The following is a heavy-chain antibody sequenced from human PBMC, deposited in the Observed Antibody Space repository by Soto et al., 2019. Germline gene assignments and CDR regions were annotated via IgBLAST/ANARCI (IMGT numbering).Heavy chain of an antibody. CDR1: GATFSNFA. D-gene: IGHD6-13*01. CDR3: ARDNPYTNSFVNWFDP. Sequence: QVRLVQSGPEVTNPGSSVKAPCKASGATFSNFAFTCLRLAPGQGLACLGGIIPVFGTGNYAQKFQGRVTITADESTSTADMELNRLRSEDTAGYYCARDNPYTNSFVNWFDPWGQGTLVIVS. CDR2: IIPVFGTG. J-gene: IGHJ5*02. V-gene: IGHV1-69*01.